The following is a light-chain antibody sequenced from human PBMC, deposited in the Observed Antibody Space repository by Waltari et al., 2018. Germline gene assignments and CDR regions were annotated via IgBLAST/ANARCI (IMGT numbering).Light chain of an antibody. V-gene: IGKV3-11*01. J-gene: IGKJ2*01. CDR2: DAA. Sequence: EIVLTPSPATLSLSPGGSAPLPFRASQSVSSNLAWYQQKPGKAPRLLIYDAANRATGIPARFSGSGSGTDFTLTISSLVPEDFAVYYCQQRSNWPGYTFGQGTKLEIK. CDR1: QSVSSN. CDR3: QQRSNWPGYT.